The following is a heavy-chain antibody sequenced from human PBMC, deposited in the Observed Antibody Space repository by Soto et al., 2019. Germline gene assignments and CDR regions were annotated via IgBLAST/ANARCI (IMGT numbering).Heavy chain of an antibody. D-gene: IGHD2-15*01. V-gene: IGHV3-21*01. CDR2: ISSSSSYI. Sequence: GGSLRLSCAASGFTFSSYSMNWVRQAPGKGLEWVSSISSSSSYIYYADSVKGRFTISRDNAKNSRYLQMTSLRAEDTVVFNCAGGRGFNYYYMDAWAKGPRSPSP. CDR3: AGGRGFNYYYMDA. CDR1: GFTFSSYS. J-gene: IGHJ6*03.